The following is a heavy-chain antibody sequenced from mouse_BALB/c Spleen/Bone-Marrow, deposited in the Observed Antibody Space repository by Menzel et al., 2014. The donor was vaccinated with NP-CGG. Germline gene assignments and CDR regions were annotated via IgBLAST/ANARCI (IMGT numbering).Heavy chain of an antibody. CDR2: IWGDGRT. V-gene: IGHV2-6-7*01. CDR1: GFSLTGYG. D-gene: IGHD1-1*01. J-gene: IGHJ4*01. Sequence: QVQLQQSGPGLVAPSQSLSIPCTVSGFSLTGYGVNWVRQPPGKGLEWLGMIWGDGRTDYNSALKSRLSISKDNSKSQVFLKMNSLQTDDTARYYCARHYGSNYYAMDYWGQGTSVTVSS. CDR3: ARHYGSNYYAMDY.